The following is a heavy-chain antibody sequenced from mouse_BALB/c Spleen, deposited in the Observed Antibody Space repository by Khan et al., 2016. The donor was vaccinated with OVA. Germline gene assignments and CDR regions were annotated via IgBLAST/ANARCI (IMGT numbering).Heavy chain of an antibody. V-gene: IGHV5-6*01. CDR1: GFTFSAYG. CDR2: INSDGGYT. Sequence: EVQGVESGGDLVKPGGSLRLSCAASGFTFSAYGMAWVRQAPDKRLEWVATINSDGGYTYYPDTVKGRFTISRNNAANTLSLQMSSLKSEDTAIYYCARHLTGSFAYWGQGTLVTVSA. D-gene: IGHD4-1*01. J-gene: IGHJ3*01. CDR3: ARHLTGSFAY.